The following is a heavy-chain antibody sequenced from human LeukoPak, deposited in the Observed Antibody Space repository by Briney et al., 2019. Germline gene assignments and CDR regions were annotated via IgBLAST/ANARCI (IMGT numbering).Heavy chain of an antibody. Sequence: GGSLRLSCVGSGFTFSNYLMNWVRQAPGKGLEWVANIKQDGSEKYYVDSVKGRFTISRDNAKNSLYLQMNSLRAEDTAVYYCARDYNYYGSGSYHDYWGQGTLVTVSS. CDR2: IKQDGSEK. CDR3: ARDYNYYGSGSYHDY. J-gene: IGHJ4*02. V-gene: IGHV3-7*01. CDR1: GFTFSNYL. D-gene: IGHD3-10*01.